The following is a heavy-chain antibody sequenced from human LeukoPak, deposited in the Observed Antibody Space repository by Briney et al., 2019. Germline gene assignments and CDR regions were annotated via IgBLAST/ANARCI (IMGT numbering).Heavy chain of an antibody. CDR2: ISPISSYI. D-gene: IGHD2-2*01. V-gene: IGHV3-21*01. Sequence: PGGCLRVSCAASGFTFSSYTMNWVCQAPGKGLEWVSTISPISSYIYYADSVKGRFTISRDNAKNSLYLQMNSLRPEDTAVYYCARDPVVPDDGYYFDFWGQGTLVTVSS. J-gene: IGHJ4*02. CDR3: ARDPVVPDDGYYFDF. CDR1: GFTFSSYT.